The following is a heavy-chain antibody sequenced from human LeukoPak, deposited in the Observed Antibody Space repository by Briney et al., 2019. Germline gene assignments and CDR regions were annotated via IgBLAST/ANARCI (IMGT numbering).Heavy chain of an antibody. V-gene: IGHV3-30*18. CDR3: AKDRAYDSSGYYHGPFDY. CDR1: GFTFSSYG. D-gene: IGHD3-22*01. CDR2: ISYDGSNK. J-gene: IGHJ4*02. Sequence: GGSLRLSCAASGFTFSSYGMHWVRQAPGKGLEWVAVISYDGSNKYYADSVKGRFTISRDNSKNTLYLQMNSLRAEDTAVYYCAKDRAYDSSGYYHGPFDYWGQGTLVTVSS.